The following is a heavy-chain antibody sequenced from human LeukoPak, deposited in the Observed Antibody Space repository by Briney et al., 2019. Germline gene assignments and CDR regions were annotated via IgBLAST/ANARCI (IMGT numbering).Heavy chain of an antibody. CDR3: ATSTATTYY. CDR2: IGGSGGST. Sequence: GGSLRLSCAASGFTFSSYAMSWVRQAPGKGLEWVSVIGGSGGSTYYADSVKGRFTISRDNSKNILYLQLNSLRAEDTAIYYCATSTATTYYWGQGTLVTVSS. D-gene: IGHD4-11*01. J-gene: IGHJ4*02. CDR1: GFTFSSYA. V-gene: IGHV3-23*01.